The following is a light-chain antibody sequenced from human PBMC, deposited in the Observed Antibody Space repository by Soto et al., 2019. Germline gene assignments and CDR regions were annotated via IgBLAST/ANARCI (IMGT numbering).Light chain of an antibody. Sequence: QSALTQPASVSGSPGQSITISCTGTSSDVGGYNYVSWYQHPPGKAPKLTIYEVSNRPSGVSNRFSGSKSGNTASLTISGRQAEDEADYYCSSYTSSTSVVFGGGTKLTVL. CDR1: SSDVGGYNY. V-gene: IGLV2-14*01. J-gene: IGLJ2*01. CDR2: EVS. CDR3: SSYTSSTSVV.